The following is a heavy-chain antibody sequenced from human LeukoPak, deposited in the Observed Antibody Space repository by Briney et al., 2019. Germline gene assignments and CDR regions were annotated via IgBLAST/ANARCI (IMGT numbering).Heavy chain of an antibody. D-gene: IGHD4-23*01. V-gene: IGHV4-61*02. CDR2: IYTSGST. J-gene: IGHJ4*02. CDR3: ASGVTPMRVRLTFDH. Sequence: SQTLSLTCTAPGGSISSGSYYWSWIRQPAGKGLEWIGRIYTSGSTNYNPSLKTLVTISVDTSKNHSSLKLSSVTAADTAVYYCASGVTPMRVRLTFDHWRRGTLVRVPS. CDR1: GGSISSGSYY.